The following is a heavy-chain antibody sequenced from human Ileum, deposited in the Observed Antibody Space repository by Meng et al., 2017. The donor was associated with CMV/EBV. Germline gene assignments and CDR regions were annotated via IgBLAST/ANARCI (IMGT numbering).Heavy chain of an antibody. J-gene: IGHJ4*02. D-gene: IGHD2-15*01. Sequence: HITLRESGPALVKPTQTLTLTCTLPGFSLTTDGVAVGWIRQRPGKALEWLALIYWNDVEHYSPSLKSRLTITKDTSKDQVVLTMANMDPVDTGTYYCIYGVAIFWGQGTLVTVSS. CDR1: GFSLTTDGVA. CDR3: IYGVAIF. CDR2: IYWNDVE. V-gene: IGHV2-5*04.